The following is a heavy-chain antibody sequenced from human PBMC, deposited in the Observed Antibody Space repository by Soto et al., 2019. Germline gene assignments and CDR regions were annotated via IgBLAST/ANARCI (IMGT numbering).Heavy chain of an antibody. Sequence: EVQLVESGGGLVKPGGSLRLSCAASGFTFSSYSMNWVRQAPGKGLEWVSSISSSSSYIYYADSVKGRFTISRDNAKNSLYLQMNSLRAEDTAVYYCARGTYCSSTSCYLYGMDVWGQGTTVTVSS. CDR2: ISSSSSYI. CDR1: GFTFSSYS. D-gene: IGHD2-2*01. CDR3: ARGTYCSSTSCYLYGMDV. J-gene: IGHJ6*02. V-gene: IGHV3-21*01.